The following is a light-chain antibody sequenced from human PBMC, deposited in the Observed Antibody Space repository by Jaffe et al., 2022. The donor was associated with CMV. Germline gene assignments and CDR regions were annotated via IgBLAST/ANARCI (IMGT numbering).Light chain of an antibody. Sequence: EIVLTQSPGTVSLSPGERATLSCRASQSISSNYFAWYQQRPGQAPRLLIYDVSSRAAGIPDRFSGSGSGTDFTLTISRLEPEDFAVYYCQQYDRSPMFTFGQGTKLEVK. J-gene: IGKJ2*01. CDR3: QQYDRSPMFT. V-gene: IGKV3-20*01. CDR1: QSISSNY. CDR2: DVS.